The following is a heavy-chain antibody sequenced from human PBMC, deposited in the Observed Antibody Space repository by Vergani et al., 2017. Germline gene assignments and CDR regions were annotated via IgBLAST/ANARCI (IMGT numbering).Heavy chain of an antibody. CDR2: IWYDGSNK. J-gene: IGHJ3*02. V-gene: IGHV3-33*06. Sequence: QVQLVESGGGVVQPGRSLRLSCAASGFTFSSYGMHWVRQAPGKGLEWVAVIWYDGSNKYYADSVKGRFTISRDNSKNTLYLQMNSLRAEDTAVYYCAKPVVVPAARGEVDAFDIWGQGTMVTVSS. CDR1: GFTFSSYG. CDR3: AKPVVVPAARGEVDAFDI. D-gene: IGHD2-2*01.